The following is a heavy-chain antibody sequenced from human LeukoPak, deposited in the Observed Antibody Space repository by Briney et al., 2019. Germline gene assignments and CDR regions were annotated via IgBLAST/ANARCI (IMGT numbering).Heavy chain of an antibody. CDR1: GDSVSSNSVT. CDR3: ARRLTQYDCFDP. V-gene: IGHV6-1*01. CDR2: TYYRSTWYN. J-gene: IGHJ5*02. D-gene: IGHD2-2*01. Sequence: SQTLSFTCAISGDSVSSNSVTWNWIRQSPSRGLEWLGRTYYRSTWYNDYAVSVRGRITVNPDTSKNQFSLHLNSVTPEDTAVYYSARRLTQYDCFDPWGQGILVTVSS.